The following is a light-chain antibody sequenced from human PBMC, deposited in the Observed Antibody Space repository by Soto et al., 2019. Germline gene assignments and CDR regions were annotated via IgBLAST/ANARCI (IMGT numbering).Light chain of an antibody. CDR2: FAS. J-gene: IGKJ5*01. CDR3: QQYYSHPLT. CDR1: RGIDDR. Sequence: DIQMTQSPSSLSASVGDGVTITCRASRGIDDRLAWYQQKPEKAPIXIIYFASNLQDWVPSRFSGSGSGTEFTLTISNLQPEDVATYYCQQYYSHPLTLGQGTRLEIK. V-gene: IGKV1D-16*01.